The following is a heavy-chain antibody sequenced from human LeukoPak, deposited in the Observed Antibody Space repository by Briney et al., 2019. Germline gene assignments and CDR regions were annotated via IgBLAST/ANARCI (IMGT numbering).Heavy chain of an antibody. Sequence: SETLSLTCTVSGYSISSGYYWGWIRQPPGKGLEWIGSIYHRGSTYYNPSLKSRVTISVDTSKNQFSLKPSSVTAADTAVYYCARGDNTIFGVVIQDGYYFDYRGQGTLVTVSS. V-gene: IGHV4-38-2*02. CDR1: GYSISSGYY. CDR3: ARGDNTIFGVVIQDGYYFDY. CDR2: IYHRGST. J-gene: IGHJ4*02. D-gene: IGHD3-3*01.